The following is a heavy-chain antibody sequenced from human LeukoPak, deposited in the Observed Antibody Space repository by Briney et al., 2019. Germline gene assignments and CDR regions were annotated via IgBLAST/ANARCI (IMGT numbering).Heavy chain of an antibody. D-gene: IGHD5-18*01. CDR1: GGTFSTYA. V-gene: IGHV1-69*13. Sequence: SVKVSCKASGGTFSTYAISWVRQAPGQGLEWMGGIIPIFGTATYAHKFQGRVTITADESTSTAYMELSSLRSEDTAMYYCARGRGYNYGQNDYWGQGTLVTVSS. CDR2: IIPIFGTA. J-gene: IGHJ4*02. CDR3: ARGRGYNYGQNDY.